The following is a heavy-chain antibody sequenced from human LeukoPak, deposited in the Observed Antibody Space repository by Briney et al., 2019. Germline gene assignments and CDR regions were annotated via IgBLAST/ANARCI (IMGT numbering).Heavy chain of an antibody. CDR1: GGTFSSYA. J-gene: IGHJ4*02. D-gene: IGHD6-6*01. CDR3: AREWGLSSSSYFDY. Sequence: ASVKVSCKASGGTFSSYAISWVRQAPGQGLEWMGGIIPILGTANYAQKFQGRVTITADESTSTAYMELSSLRPEDTAVYYCAREWGLSSSSYFDYWGQGTLVTVSS. CDR2: IIPILGTA. V-gene: IGHV1-69*01.